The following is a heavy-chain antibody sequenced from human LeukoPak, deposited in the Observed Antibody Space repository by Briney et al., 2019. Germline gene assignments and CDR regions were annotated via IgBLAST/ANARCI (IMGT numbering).Heavy chain of an antibody. CDR2: SGGGT. V-gene: IGHV3-23*01. CDR1: GFTFNNYA. J-gene: IGHJ4*02. Sequence: GSLRLSCGASGFTFNNYAMAWVRQAPGKGLEWLSTSGGGTYYADSVKGRFTISRDSSKNTLYLQMNSLRAEDTAVYYCARGMAGLGDWNYGDYWGQGTLVTVSS. CDR3: ARGMAGLGDWNYGDY. D-gene: IGHD1-7*01.